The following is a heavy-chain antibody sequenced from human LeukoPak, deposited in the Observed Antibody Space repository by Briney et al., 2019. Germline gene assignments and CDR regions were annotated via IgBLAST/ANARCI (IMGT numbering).Heavy chain of an antibody. CDR1: GYTFTSYD. CDR2: MNPNSGNT. V-gene: IGHV1-8*01. Sequence: ASVKVSCKASGYTFTSYDINWVRQATGQGLEWMGWMNPNSGNTGYAQKFQGRVTMTRNTSISTAYMELSSLRSEDTAVYYCASAATYDFWSGYYTPVYGKDVWGQGTTVTVSS. CDR3: ASAATYDFWSGYYTPVYGKDV. J-gene: IGHJ6*02. D-gene: IGHD3-3*01.